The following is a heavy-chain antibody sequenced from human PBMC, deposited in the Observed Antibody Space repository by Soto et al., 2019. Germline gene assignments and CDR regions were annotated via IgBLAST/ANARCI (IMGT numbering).Heavy chain of an antibody. Sequence: GGSLRLSCAVSGFTFSTYSMNWVRQAPGKGLEGVSSITSGSNYIYYADSVKGRFTISRDNAANSLYLQMNSLRAEDTAVYYCTTRSNGRFDYWGLGTLVTVSS. CDR2: ITSGSNYI. J-gene: IGHJ4*02. CDR1: GFTFSTYS. D-gene: IGHD6-13*01. V-gene: IGHV3-21*01. CDR3: TTRSNGRFDY.